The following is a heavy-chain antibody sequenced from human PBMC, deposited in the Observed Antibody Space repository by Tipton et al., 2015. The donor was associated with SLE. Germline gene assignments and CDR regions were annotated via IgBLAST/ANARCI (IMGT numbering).Heavy chain of an antibody. CDR3: ARARGVLGGSGWYFEL. J-gene: IGHJ2*01. D-gene: IGHD1-26*01. V-gene: IGHV3-64*01. Sequence: SLRLSCAASGFTFRSFAMHWVRQAPGKGLEYVSVISSNGGSTFYASSVKGRFTISRDNSKNTLDLQMGSLRAEDTAVYYCARARGVLGGSGWYFELWGRGTLVTVSS. CDR2: ISSNGGST. CDR1: GFTFRSFA.